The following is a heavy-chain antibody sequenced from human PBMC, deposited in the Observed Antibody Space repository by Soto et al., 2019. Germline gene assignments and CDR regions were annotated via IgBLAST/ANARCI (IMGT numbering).Heavy chain of an antibody. CDR3: ARDKPPDIVATPGVNWFDP. V-gene: IGHV1-18*01. J-gene: IGHJ5*02. D-gene: IGHD5-12*01. CDR2: ISAYNGNT. Sequence: ASVKVSCKASGYTFTSYGIIWVRQAPGQGLEWMGWISAYNGNTNYAQKLQGRVTMTTDTSTSTAYMELRSLRSDDTAVYYCARDKPPDIVATPGVNWFDPWGQGTLVTVSS. CDR1: GYTFTSYG.